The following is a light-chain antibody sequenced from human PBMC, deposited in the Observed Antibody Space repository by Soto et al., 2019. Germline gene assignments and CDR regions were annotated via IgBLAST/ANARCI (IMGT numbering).Light chain of an antibody. CDR3: GTWDSSLSEGV. CDR2: ENN. Sequence: HSVLTQPPSVSAAPGQKVTISCSGSSSNIGNNYVSWYQQLPGTAPKLLIYENNKRPSGIPDRFSGSKSGTSATLGITGLQTGDEADYYCGTWDSSLSEGVFGTGTKLTVL. CDR1: SSNIGNNY. V-gene: IGLV1-51*02. J-gene: IGLJ1*01.